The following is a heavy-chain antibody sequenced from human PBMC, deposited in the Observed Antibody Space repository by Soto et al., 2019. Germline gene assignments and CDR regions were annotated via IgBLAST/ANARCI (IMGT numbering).Heavy chain of an antibody. CDR2: IFHGGTI. CDR3: ARDHHYRNSWSFDS. D-gene: IGHD6-13*01. CDR1: GGSIYSSDW. Sequence: SETLSLTCAVSGGSIYSSDWWNWVRQPPGKGLEWIGEIFHGGTIIYNPSLKSRVTISVDKSRNQFSLELTSVTAADTAVYYCARDHHYRNSWSFDSWGQGTLVTVSS. J-gene: IGHJ4*02. V-gene: IGHV4-4*02.